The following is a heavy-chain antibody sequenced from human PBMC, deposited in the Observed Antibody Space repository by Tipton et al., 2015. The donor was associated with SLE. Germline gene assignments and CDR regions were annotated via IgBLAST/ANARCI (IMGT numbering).Heavy chain of an antibody. J-gene: IGHJ4*02. D-gene: IGHD3-16*01. V-gene: IGHV3-48*01. CDR2: ISSSSTI. Sequence: SLRLSCAASGFTFSSYSMNWVRQAPGKGLEWVSYISSSSTIYYADSVKGRFTISRDNSKNTLYLQMNSLRAEDTAVYYCTTDPNGDYWGQGTLVTVSS. CDR1: GFTFSSYS. CDR3: TTDPNGDY.